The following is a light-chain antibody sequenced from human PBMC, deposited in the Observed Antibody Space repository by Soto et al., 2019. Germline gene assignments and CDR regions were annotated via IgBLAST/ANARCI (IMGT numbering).Light chain of an antibody. V-gene: IGLV2-8*01. CDR2: EVS. CDR3: SSYASSNNYV. J-gene: IGLJ1*01. Sequence: QSALTQPPSASGSPGQSVTISCTGTSSDVGGYNYVSWYQQHPGKAPKLMIYEVSKRPSGVPDRLSGSKSGNTASLTVSGLQAEDEADYCCSSYASSNNYVFGTGTKLTVL. CDR1: SSDVGGYNY.